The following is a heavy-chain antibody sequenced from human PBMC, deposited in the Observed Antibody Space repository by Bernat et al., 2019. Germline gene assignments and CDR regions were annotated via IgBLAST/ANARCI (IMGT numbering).Heavy chain of an antibody. Sequence: QVQLVESGGGVVQPGRSLRLSCAASGFTFSSYGMHWVRQAPGKGLEWVAVIWYDGSNKYYADSVKGRFTISRDNSKNTLYLQMNSLRAEDTDVYYCARDFPYYYDSSGSTWGQGTLVTVSS. CDR3: ARDFPYYYDSSGST. J-gene: IGHJ4*02. D-gene: IGHD3-22*01. V-gene: IGHV3-33*01. CDR1: GFTFSSYG. CDR2: IWYDGSNK.